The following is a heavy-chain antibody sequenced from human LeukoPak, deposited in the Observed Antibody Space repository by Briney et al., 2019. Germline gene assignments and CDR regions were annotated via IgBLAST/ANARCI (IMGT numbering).Heavy chain of an antibody. V-gene: IGHV4-59*01. CDR1: GGSISSYY. CDR2: IYYSGST. D-gene: IGHD5-24*01. Sequence: PSETLSLTCTVSGGSISSYYWSWIRQPPGKGLEWIGYIYYSGSTNYNPSLKSRVTISVDTSKNQFSLKLSSVTAADTAVYYCARDLGPRDGYNYGVFDYWGQGTLVTVSS. CDR3: ARDLGPRDGYNYGVFDY. J-gene: IGHJ4*02.